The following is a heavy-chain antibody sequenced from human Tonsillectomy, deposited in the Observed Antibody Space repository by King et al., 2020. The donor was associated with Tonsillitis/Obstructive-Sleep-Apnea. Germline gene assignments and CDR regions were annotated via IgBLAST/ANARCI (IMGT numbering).Heavy chain of an antibody. Sequence: VQLQESGPGLVKPSETLSLTCTVSGGSVSSGSYYWRWIRQPPGKGLEWIGHIYYSGSTNYNPSLKSRVTILVDTSKNQFSLKLSSVTAADTAVYYCAAQTLDFWSGNYYLDYWGQGTLVTVSS. CDR3: AAQTLDFWSGNYYLDY. CDR1: GGSVSSGSYY. J-gene: IGHJ4*02. V-gene: IGHV4-61*01. D-gene: IGHD3-3*01. CDR2: IYYSGST.